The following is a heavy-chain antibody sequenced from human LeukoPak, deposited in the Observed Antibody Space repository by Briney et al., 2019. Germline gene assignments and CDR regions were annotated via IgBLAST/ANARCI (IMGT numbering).Heavy chain of an antibody. Sequence: GGSLRLSCAASGFTFSNYAMNWVRQAPGKGLEWVSGISGSGGSTYYADSVKGRFTISRDNAKNSLYLQMNSLRAEDTAVYYCAREVTMVRGAVPLGYMDVWGKGTTVTVSS. CDR3: AREVTMVRGAVPLGYMDV. J-gene: IGHJ6*03. CDR1: GFTFSNYA. V-gene: IGHV3-23*01. D-gene: IGHD3-10*01. CDR2: ISGSGGST.